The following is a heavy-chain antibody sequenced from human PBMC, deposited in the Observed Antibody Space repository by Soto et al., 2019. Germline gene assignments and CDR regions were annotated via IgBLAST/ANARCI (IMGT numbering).Heavy chain of an antibody. J-gene: IGHJ6*02. D-gene: IGHD3-10*01. CDR3: ARDRASYYGSGSYYLSWGMDV. CDR1: GGSISSYC. Sequence: SETLSLTCTVSGGSISSYCWSWIRQPPGKGLEWIGYIYYSGSTNYNPSLKSRVTISVDTSKNQFSLKLSSVTAADTAVYYCARDRASYYGSGSYYLSWGMDVWGQGTTVTVSS. V-gene: IGHV4-59*01. CDR2: IYYSGST.